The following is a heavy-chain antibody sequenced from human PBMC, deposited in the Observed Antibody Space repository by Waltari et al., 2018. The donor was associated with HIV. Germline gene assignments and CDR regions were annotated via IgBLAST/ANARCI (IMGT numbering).Heavy chain of an antibody. Sequence: EVQLVESGGGLVQPGGSLRPSCAASGFTVSSNYMSRVRQGPGKGLEWVSVIYSGGSTYYADSVKGRFTISRDNSKNTLYLQMNSLRAEDTAVYYCASIAYCGGDCYPRGMDVWGQGTTVTVSS. J-gene: IGHJ6*02. CDR3: ASIAYCGGDCYPRGMDV. D-gene: IGHD2-21*02. CDR2: IYSGGST. V-gene: IGHV3-66*01. CDR1: GFTVSSNY.